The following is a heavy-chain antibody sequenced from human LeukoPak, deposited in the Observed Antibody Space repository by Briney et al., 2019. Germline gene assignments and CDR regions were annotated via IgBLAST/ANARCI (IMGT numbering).Heavy chain of an antibody. V-gene: IGHV1-46*01. Sequence: GGSLRLSCAASGFTFTSYYMHWVRQAPGQGLEWMGIINPSGGSTSYAQKFQGRVTMTRDTSTSTVYMELSSLRSEDTAVYYCARETAGLDYWGQGTLVTVSS. CDR2: INPSGGST. D-gene: IGHD2-21*02. J-gene: IGHJ4*02. CDR3: ARETAGLDY. CDR1: GFTFTSYY.